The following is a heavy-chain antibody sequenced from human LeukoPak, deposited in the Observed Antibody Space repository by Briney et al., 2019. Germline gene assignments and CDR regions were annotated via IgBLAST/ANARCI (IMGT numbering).Heavy chain of an antibody. V-gene: IGHV3-23*01. J-gene: IGHJ4*02. CDR2: MSGRGGST. CDR3: ARPAVDTAMVSRFDY. D-gene: IGHD5-18*01. Sequence: GGSLRLSCAASGFTFSSYAMNWVRQAPGKGLEWISVMSGRGGSTDYADSVKGRFIISRDNPKNTLYLQMNSLRAEDTAVYYCARPAVDTAMVSRFDYWGQGTLVTVSS. CDR1: GFTFSSYA.